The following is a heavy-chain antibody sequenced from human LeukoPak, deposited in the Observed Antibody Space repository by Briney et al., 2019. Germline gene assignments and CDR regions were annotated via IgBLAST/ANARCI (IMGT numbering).Heavy chain of an antibody. CDR2: INPSGGDT. V-gene: IGHV1-46*01. J-gene: IGHJ4*02. Sequence: ASVKVSCKASGCTFTSYYMHWVRQAPGQGLEWMGIINPSGGDTSYAQKFQGRLTMTGDTSTNTVYMELTSLRSEDTAVYYCARELMDNLRFDNWGQGTLVTVSS. CDR1: GCTFTSYY. D-gene: IGHD1-14*01. CDR3: ARELMDNLRFDN.